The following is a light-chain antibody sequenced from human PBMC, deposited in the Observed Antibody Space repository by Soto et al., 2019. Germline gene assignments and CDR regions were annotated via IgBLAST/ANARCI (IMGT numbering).Light chain of an antibody. CDR1: SSNIGSNT. CDR3: AAWDHTLNGLYV. Sequence: QSVLTQPPSASGTPGQRVTISCSGSSSNIGSNTVSWYQHLPGTAPKLLIYSNNQRPSGVPDRFSGSKSGTSASLAISGLQSEDEADYYCAAWDHTLNGLYVFGTGTKVTVL. V-gene: IGLV1-44*01. J-gene: IGLJ1*01. CDR2: SNN.